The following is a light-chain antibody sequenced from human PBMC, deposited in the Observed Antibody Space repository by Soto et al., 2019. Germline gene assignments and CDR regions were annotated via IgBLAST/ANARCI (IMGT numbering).Light chain of an antibody. V-gene: IGKV2-24*01. J-gene: IGKJ2*01. Sequence: DVVLTQIPLSSLVTVGQSASISCRSSQSLLHADGQTYLSWFHQKPGQPPRLLIHRVSNRFSGVPERIIGIGAGTDFTLTIRGFEPEDVGIYFCMQATHYRPYSFGQGTKLEI. CDR3: MQATHYRPYS. CDR1: QSLLHADGQTY. CDR2: RVS.